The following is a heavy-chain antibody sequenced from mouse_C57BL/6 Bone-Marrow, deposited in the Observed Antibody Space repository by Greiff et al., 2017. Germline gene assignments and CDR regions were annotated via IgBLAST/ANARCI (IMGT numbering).Heavy chain of an antibody. CDR2: LDPENGDT. Sequence: VQLQQSGAELVRPGASVKLSCTASGFNIKDDYMHWVKQRPEQGLEWIGWLDPENGDTEYASKFQGKATITADPSSTTAYLQLSSLTSEDTAVYYCTLGPNFDYWGQGTTLTVSS. CDR3: TLGPNFDY. CDR1: GFNIKDDY. J-gene: IGHJ2*01. D-gene: IGHD4-1*01. V-gene: IGHV14-4*01.